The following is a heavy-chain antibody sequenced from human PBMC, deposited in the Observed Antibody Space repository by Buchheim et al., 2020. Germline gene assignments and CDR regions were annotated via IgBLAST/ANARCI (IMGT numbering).Heavy chain of an antibody. CDR3: ARGKRKRSHGY. CDR1: GFTFSTYD. V-gene: IGHV3-48*03. J-gene: IGHJ4*02. CDR2: TSSSGTTI. Sequence: EVQLVESGGGLVQPGGSLRLSCAASGFTFSTYDMNWVRQAPGKGLEWVSSTSSSGTTIYYADSVKGRFTVSRDNAKNSLDLQMNSGRGEDTAVYYCARGKRKRSHGYWGQGTL. D-gene: IGHD5-24*01.